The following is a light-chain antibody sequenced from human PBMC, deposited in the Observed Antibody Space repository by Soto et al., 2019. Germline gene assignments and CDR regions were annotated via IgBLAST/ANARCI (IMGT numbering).Light chain of an antibody. CDR2: DAS. CDR1: QSVSRY. J-gene: IGKJ4*01. CDR3: QQRSNWPTT. V-gene: IGKV3-11*01. Sequence: EIVLTQSPATLSLSPGERATLSCRASQSVSRYLAWYQQKPGQAPRLLIYDASNKATGIPARVSGSGSGTDFTITISSLEPEDFALYYCQQRSNWPTTFGGGTKVEIK.